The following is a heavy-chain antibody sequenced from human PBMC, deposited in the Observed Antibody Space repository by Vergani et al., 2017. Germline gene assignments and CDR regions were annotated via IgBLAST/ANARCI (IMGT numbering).Heavy chain of an antibody. V-gene: IGHV3-30*03. J-gene: IGHJ4*02. CDR3: AGDLSFDY. CDR1: GFTFSSYG. Sequence: QVQLVESGGGVVQPGRSLRLSCAASGFTFSSYGMHWVRQAPGKGLEWVAVISYDGSNKYYADSVKGRFTISRDNSKNTLYLQMNSLRAEDTAVYYCAGDLSFDYWGQGTLVTVSS. CDR2: ISYDGSNK.